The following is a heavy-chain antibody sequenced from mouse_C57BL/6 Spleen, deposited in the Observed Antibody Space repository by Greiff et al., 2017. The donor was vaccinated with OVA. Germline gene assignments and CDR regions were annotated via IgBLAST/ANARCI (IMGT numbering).Heavy chain of an antibody. J-gene: IGHJ1*03. Sequence: VESGEGLVKPGGSLKLSCAASGFTFSSYAMSWVRQTPEKRLEWVAYISSGGDYIYYADTVKGRFTISRDNARNTLYLQMSSLKSEDTAMYYCTRALYYYGSSPSYWYFDVWGTGTTVTVSS. V-gene: IGHV5-9-1*02. CDR3: TRALYYYGSSPSYWYFDV. CDR2: ISSGGDYI. CDR1: GFTFSSYA. D-gene: IGHD1-1*01.